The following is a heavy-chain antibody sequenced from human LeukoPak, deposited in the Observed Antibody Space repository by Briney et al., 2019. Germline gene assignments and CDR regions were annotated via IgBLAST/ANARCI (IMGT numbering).Heavy chain of an antibody. Sequence: ASVKVSCKTSGDTFERYAVAWVRQAPGQGLEWMGWISAYNGNTNYAQKLQGRVTMTTDTSTSTAYMELRSLRSDDTAVYYCASVFDENDYWGQGTLVTVSS. CDR1: GDTFERYA. V-gene: IGHV1-18*01. D-gene: IGHD3-9*01. CDR2: ISAYNGNT. J-gene: IGHJ4*02. CDR3: ASVFDENDY.